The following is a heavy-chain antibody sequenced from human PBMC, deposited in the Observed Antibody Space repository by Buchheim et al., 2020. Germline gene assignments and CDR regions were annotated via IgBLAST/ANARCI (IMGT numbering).Heavy chain of an antibody. J-gene: IGHJ6*02. CDR3: ARGRAIFGVVIYGMDG. CDR1: GFTFSSYA. Sequence: QVQLVESGGGVVQPGRSLRLSCAASGFTFSSYAMHWVRQAPGKGLEWVAVISYDGSNKYYADSVKGRFTISRDNSKNTLYLQMNSLRAEDTAVYYCARGRAIFGVVIYGMDGWGQGTT. D-gene: IGHD3-3*01. V-gene: IGHV3-30-3*01. CDR2: ISYDGSNK.